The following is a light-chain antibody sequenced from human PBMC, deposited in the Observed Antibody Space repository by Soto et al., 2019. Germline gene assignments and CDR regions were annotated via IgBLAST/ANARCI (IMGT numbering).Light chain of an antibody. Sequence: IVMTQSPATMSVSPWEKAPIYCRASQSVSSTYLAWYQQKPGQAPRLLIYGASNRATGIPDKFSGSGSGTDFTLTISRLEPEDFAVYYCQQYGTSPGTFGQGTKVDIK. J-gene: IGKJ1*01. CDR2: GAS. CDR3: QQYGTSPGT. V-gene: IGKV3-20*01. CDR1: QSVSSTY.